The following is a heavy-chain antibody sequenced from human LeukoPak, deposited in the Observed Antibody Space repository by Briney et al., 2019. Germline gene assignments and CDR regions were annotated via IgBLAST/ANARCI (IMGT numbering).Heavy chain of an antibody. D-gene: IGHD3-22*01. CDR1: GYTFTSYY. Sequence: GAPVKVSCKASGYTFTSYYMHWVRQAPGQGLEWMGIINPSGGSTSYAQKFQGRVTMTRDTSTSTVYMELSSLRSEDTAVYYCARQTQKYYYDSSGERGHLDYWGQGTLVTVSS. J-gene: IGHJ4*02. V-gene: IGHV1-46*01. CDR3: ARQTQKYYYDSSGERGHLDY. CDR2: INPSGGST.